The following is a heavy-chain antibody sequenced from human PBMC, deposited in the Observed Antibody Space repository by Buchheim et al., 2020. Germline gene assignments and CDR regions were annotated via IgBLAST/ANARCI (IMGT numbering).Heavy chain of an antibody. J-gene: IGHJ4*01. CDR1: GGSISSYY. CDR2: IYHSGST. V-gene: IGHV4-59*01. Sequence: QVQLQESGPGLVKPSETLSLTCTVSGGSISSYYWSWIRQPPGKGLEWIGYIYHSGSTNYIPSLKSRVTISIDTSKNQSSLNLSSVTAADTAVYYCARDIDYWGQGTL. CDR3: ARDIDY.